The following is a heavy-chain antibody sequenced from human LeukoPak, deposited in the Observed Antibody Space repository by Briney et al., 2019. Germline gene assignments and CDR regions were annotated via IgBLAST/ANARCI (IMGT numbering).Heavy chain of an antibody. V-gene: IGHV3-21*01. CDR3: ARGSNDSGYFEAEYFQH. J-gene: IGHJ1*01. CDR2: IRSSSSYI. CDR1: GFTFSSYS. D-gene: IGHD3-22*01. Sequence: PGGSLRLSCAASGFTFSSYSMNWVRQAPGKGLEWVASIRSSSSYIYYADSVKGRFTISRDNAKNSLYLQMNSLRAEDTAVYYCARGSNDSGYFEAEYFQHWGQGTLVTVSS.